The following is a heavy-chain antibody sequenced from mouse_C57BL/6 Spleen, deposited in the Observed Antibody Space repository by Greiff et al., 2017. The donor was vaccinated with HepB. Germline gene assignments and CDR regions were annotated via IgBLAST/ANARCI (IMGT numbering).Heavy chain of an antibody. CDR1: GYAFSSSW. D-gene: IGHD2-1*01. V-gene: IGHV1-82*01. J-gene: IGHJ4*01. CDR2: IYPGDGDT. CDR3: ARGTIYYGNSYAMDY. Sequence: VQLQQSGPELVKPGASVKISCKASGYAFSSSWMNWVKQRPGKGLEWIGRIYPGDGDTNYNGKFKGKATLTADKSSSTAYMQLSSLTSEDSAVYFCARGTIYYGNSYAMDYWGQGTSVTVSS.